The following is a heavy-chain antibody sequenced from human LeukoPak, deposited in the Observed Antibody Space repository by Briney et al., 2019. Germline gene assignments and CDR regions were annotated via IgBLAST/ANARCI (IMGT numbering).Heavy chain of an antibody. V-gene: IGHV4-59*01. CDR1: GVSISSYY. D-gene: IGHD3-9*01. CDR3: ARDHTYYDILTGYSFGAFDI. J-gene: IGHJ3*02. Sequence: SSETLSLSRTVSGVSISSYYWSWVRQPPGKGLEWVGYIYYDGSTNYNPCLKSRVTISVDTSKIQFSLKLSSVTAADTAVYYCARDHTYYDILTGYSFGAFDIWGQGTMVTVSS. CDR2: IYYDGST.